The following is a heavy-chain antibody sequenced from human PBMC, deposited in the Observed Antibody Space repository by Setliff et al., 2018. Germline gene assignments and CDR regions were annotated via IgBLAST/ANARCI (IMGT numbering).Heavy chain of an antibody. D-gene: IGHD5-18*01. CDR2: ISGGGGST. J-gene: IGHJ5*01. CDR3: AKAPRGYTYGYLFDC. CDR1: GFTLSSYA. Sequence: GGSLRLSCAASGFTLSSYAMSWVRQAPGKGLEWVSAISGGGGSTYYADSVKGRFTISRDTSKNTLYLQMNSLRAEDTAVYYCAKAPRGYTYGYLFDCWGQGTLVTVSS. V-gene: IGHV3-23*01.